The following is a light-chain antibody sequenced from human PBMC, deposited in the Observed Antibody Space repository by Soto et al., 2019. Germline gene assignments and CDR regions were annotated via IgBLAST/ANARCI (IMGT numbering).Light chain of an antibody. CDR3: QQRSNWPPRT. CDR2: DAS. Sequence: EIVLTQSPATLSLSPGERATLSCRASQSVSSYLAWYQQKPGQAPMLLIYDASNRATGIPARFSGSGSGTDFTRTISSLEPEDFAVYYCQQRSNWPPRTFGQGTKVEIK. J-gene: IGKJ1*01. V-gene: IGKV3-11*01. CDR1: QSVSSY.